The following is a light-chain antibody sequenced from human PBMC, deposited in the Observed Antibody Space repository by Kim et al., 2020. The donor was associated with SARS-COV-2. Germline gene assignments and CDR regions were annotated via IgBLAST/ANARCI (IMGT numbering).Light chain of an antibody. Sequence: GQSITISCAGTSNDVGGFEYVSWYQQHPGKAPKLMIYDVFNRPSGVPNRFSASKSGNTASLTISGLHAEDEANYYCSSYNSSTAVLFGGGTQLTVL. J-gene: IGLJ2*01. CDR2: DVF. CDR1: SNDVGGFEY. V-gene: IGLV2-14*03. CDR3: SSYNSSTAVL.